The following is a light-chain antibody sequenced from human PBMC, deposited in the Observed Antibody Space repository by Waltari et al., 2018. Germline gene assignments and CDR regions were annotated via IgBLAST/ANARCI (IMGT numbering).Light chain of an antibody. V-gene: IGKV1-39*01. J-gene: IGKJ4*01. CDR3: QQSHSSPLT. Sequence: DIPMTQSPSSLSASVGDSVTLICRESQTINSYLSWYQQKPGKAPKLLIYGASSLQSGVPSRFSGGGSGTDFTLTISSMQPEDFATYYCQQSHSSPLTFGGGTKVEIK. CDR1: QTINSY. CDR2: GAS.